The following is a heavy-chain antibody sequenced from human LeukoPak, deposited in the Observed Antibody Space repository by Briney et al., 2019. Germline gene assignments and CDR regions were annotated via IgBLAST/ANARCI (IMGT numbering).Heavy chain of an antibody. D-gene: IGHD6-19*01. CDR1: GFTFSSYA. V-gene: IGHV3-64*01. J-gene: IGHJ4*02. Sequence: GGSLRLSCAASGFTFSSYAMHWVRQAPGKGLEYVSAISSNGGSTYYANSVKGRFTISRDNSKNTLYLQMGSLRAEDMAVYYCARGWIAVADALDYWGQGTLVTVSS. CDR3: ARGWIAVADALDY. CDR2: ISSNGGST.